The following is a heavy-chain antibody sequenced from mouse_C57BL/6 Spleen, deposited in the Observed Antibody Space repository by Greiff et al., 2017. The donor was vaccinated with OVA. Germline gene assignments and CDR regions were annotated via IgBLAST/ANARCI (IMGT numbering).Heavy chain of an antibody. J-gene: IGHJ2*01. CDR3: AREEDYVSSFGY. CDR1: GYAFTNYL. D-gene: IGHD1-1*01. Sequence: VQLQQSGAELVRPGTSVKVSCKASGYAFTNYLIEWVKQRPGQGLAWIGVINPGSGGTNYNEKFKGKATLTADKSYSTAYMQLSSLTSEDSAVYFCAREEDYVSSFGYWGQGTTLTVSS. CDR2: INPGSGGT. V-gene: IGHV1-54*01.